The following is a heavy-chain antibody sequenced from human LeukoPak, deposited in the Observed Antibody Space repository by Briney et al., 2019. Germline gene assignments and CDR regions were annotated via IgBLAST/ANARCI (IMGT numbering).Heavy chain of an antibody. Sequence: PGGSLRLSCAASGFSVGTYGMGWVRQAPGKGLEWVSGIKGSGDSTYYADSVKSRFIISRDNFKNTLSLQMNSLRVEDTAVYYCVKRGGSTRWHYFDYWGQGTLVIVSS. J-gene: IGHJ4*02. V-gene: IGHV3-23*01. D-gene: IGHD2-2*01. CDR3: VKRGGSTRWHYFDY. CDR1: GFSVGTYG. CDR2: IKGSGDST.